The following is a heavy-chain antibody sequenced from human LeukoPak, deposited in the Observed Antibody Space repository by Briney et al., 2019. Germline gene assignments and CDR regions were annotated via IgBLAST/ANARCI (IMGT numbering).Heavy chain of an antibody. Sequence: GESLKISCKGSGYSFTSYWIGWVRQMPGKGLEWMGIIYPGDSDTRYSPSFQGQVTISADKSISTAYLQWSSLKASDTAMYYCARLCSSTSCRIPRYYYYGMDVWGQGTTVTVSS. CDR3: ARLCSSTSCRIPRYYYYGMDV. V-gene: IGHV5-51*01. CDR1: GYSFTSYW. D-gene: IGHD2-2*01. J-gene: IGHJ6*02. CDR2: IYPGDSDT.